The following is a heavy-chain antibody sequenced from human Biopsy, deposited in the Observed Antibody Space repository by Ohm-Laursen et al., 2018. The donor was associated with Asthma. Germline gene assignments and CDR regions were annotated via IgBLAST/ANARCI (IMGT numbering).Heavy chain of an antibody. Sequence: ASVKVSCKASAYTFIGYHLHWVRQAPGEGLEWMGRINPNGGATIYAQKFQGRVTMTRDTSISTAYMELSRLTSDDTAVYYCARVQKSPGDRWFDPWGQGTLATVSS. CDR2: INPNGGAT. D-gene: IGHD7-27*01. CDR1: AYTFIGYH. CDR3: ARVQKSPGDRWFDP. V-gene: IGHV1-2*06. J-gene: IGHJ5*02.